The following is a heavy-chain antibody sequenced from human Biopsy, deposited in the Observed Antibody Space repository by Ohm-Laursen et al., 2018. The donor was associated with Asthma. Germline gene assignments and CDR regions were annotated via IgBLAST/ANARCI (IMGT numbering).Heavy chain of an antibody. D-gene: IGHD3-10*01. CDR3: ARAVDYSHYYGIDV. CDR1: CYTFNSAG. J-gene: IGHJ6*02. Sequence: ASVTASCRTSCYTFNSAGITWVRQAPRQGLKRMGWISVYNGNTKVAQKLQDRVIMITDTSTSTAYMELRSLRSDDTAVYFCARAVDYSHYYGIDVWGQGTTVTVS. CDR2: ISVYNGNT. V-gene: IGHV1-18*01.